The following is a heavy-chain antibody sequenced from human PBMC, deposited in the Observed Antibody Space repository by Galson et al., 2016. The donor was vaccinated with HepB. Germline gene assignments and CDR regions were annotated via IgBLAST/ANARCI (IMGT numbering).Heavy chain of an antibody. CDR1: GFTFTSYW. V-gene: IGHV3-7*03. Sequence: SLRLSCAASGFTFTSYWMNWVRQTPGKGLELVANTDQGGNNKYYVDSVQGRFTISRDNAKNSVVLQMNSLRTEDTAIYYCATLGHGTHDYWGQGTLVTVSS. J-gene: IGHJ4*02. D-gene: IGHD3-16*01. CDR2: TDQGGNNK. CDR3: ATLGHGTHDY.